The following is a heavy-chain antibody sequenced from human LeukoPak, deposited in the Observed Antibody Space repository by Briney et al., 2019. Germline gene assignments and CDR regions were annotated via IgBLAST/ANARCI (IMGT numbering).Heavy chain of an antibody. CDR1: GFTFSSCW. CDR2: IKQDGSEK. V-gene: IGHV3-7*01. D-gene: IGHD4-17*01. CDR3: ARGAYGDYGSYFDY. Sequence: PGVSLRLSCAASGFTFSSCWMSWVRQAPGKGLEWVANIKQDGSEKYYVDSVKGRFTISRDNAKNSLYLQMNSLRAEDTAVYYCARGAYGDYGSYFDYWGQGTLVTVSS. J-gene: IGHJ4*02.